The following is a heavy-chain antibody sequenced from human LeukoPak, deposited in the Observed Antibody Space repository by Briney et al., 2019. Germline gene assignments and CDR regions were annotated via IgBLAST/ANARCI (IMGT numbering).Heavy chain of an antibody. J-gene: IGHJ4*02. CDR1: GGSFSGYY. V-gene: IGHV4-34*01. CDR2: CNHSGIP. CDR3: ARADTAVTGLFDF. D-gene: IGHD6-19*01. Sequence: SETPSLSCAVHGGSFSGYYWSWVRQPPGEGLWWNGECNHSGIPNYNPDRKGRVTISIYTSKNQFSMKLRSVTAPDTAVQYGARADTAVTGLFDFWGQGTLVTVSS.